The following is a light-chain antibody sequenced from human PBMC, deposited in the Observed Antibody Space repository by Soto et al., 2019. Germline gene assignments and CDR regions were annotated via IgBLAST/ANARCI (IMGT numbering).Light chain of an antibody. CDR2: EVI. J-gene: IGLJ3*02. Sequence: QSALTQPASVSGSPGQSITISCTGTSSDVGNYNLVSWYQHHPGKAPKLMIYEVIKRPSGVSNRFSGSKSGNTASLTISGLQAEDEADYYCCSYAGSSTWVFGGGTKLTVL. CDR3: CSYAGSSTWV. V-gene: IGLV2-23*02. CDR1: SSDVGNYNL.